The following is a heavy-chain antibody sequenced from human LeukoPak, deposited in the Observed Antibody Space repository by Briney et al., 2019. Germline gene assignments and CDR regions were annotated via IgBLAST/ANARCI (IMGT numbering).Heavy chain of an antibody. D-gene: IGHD6-13*01. Sequence: GGSLRLSCAASGFTFADYAMHWVRQAPGKGLEWVSGISGSGGSTYYADSVKGRFTISRDNSKNTLYLQMNSLRAEDTAVYYCAKWGSSWPYYFDYWGQGTLVTVSS. CDR3: AKWGSSWPYYFDY. CDR1: GFTFADYA. J-gene: IGHJ4*02. CDR2: ISGSGGST. V-gene: IGHV3-23*01.